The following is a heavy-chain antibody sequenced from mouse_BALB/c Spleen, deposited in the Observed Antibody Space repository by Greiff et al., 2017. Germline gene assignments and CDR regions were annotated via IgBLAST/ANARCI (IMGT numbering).Heavy chain of an antibody. D-gene: IGHD1-1*01. V-gene: IGHV14-3*02. CDR2: IDPANGNT. J-gene: IGHJ2*01. CDR3: ARDYGSSYNYCDY. Sequence: EVQLHQSGAELVKPGASVKLSCTASGFNITDTYMHWVKQRPEQGLEWIGRIDPANGNTKYDPKFQGKATITADTSSNTAYLQLSSLTSEDTAVYDCARDYGSSYNYCDYWGQGTTLTVSS. CDR1: GFNITDTY.